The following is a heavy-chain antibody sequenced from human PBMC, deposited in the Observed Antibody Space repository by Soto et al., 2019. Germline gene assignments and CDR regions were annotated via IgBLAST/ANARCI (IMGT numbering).Heavy chain of an antibody. D-gene: IGHD3-16*01. Sequence: PGESLKISCKGSGYSFTSHRIGWVRQMPGKGLEWMGIIYPGDSDTRYSPSFQGQVTISADRSISTAYLQWSSLKASDTAMYYCARRGRRIGGYYYGMDVWGQGTTVTVSS. V-gene: IGHV5-51*01. CDR3: ARRGRRIGGYYYGMDV. J-gene: IGHJ6*02. CDR1: GYSFTSHR. CDR2: IYPGDSDT.